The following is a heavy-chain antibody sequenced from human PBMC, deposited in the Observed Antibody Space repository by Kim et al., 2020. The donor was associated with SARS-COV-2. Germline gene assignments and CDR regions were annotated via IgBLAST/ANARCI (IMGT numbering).Heavy chain of an antibody. CDR2: INHSGST. CDR3: ARGLGTLWYFDL. V-gene: IGHV4-34*01. Sequence: SETLSLTCAVYGGSFSGYYWNWIRQPPGKGLEWIGEINHSGSTNYNPSLKSRVTISVDTSKNQLSLKLSSVTAADTAVYYCARGLGTLWYFDLWGRGTLVTVSS. CDR1: GGSFSGYY. D-gene: IGHD1-26*01. J-gene: IGHJ2*01.